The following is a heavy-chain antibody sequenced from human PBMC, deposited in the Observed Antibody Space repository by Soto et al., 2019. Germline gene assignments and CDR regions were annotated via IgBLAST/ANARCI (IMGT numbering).Heavy chain of an antibody. CDR2: INGGGGNT. J-gene: IGHJ4*02. D-gene: IGHD1-1*01. CDR1: GFTFSNYA. Sequence: GSLRLSCAASGFTFSNYAMTWVRQAPGKGLEWVSAINGGGGNTYYVDSVKGRFTISRDNSKNTLYLQLNSLRAEDTAVYYCAKTPNEDSFDFWGQGTLVTVSS. CDR3: AKTPNEDSFDF. V-gene: IGHV3-23*01.